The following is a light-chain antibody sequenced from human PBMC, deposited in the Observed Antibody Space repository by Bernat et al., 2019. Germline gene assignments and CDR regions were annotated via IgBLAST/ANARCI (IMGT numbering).Light chain of an antibody. CDR2: DAS. CDR3: QQRGNWPWT. V-gene: IGKV3-11*01. CDR1: QSVASS. J-gene: IGKJ1*01. Sequence: EIVLTQSPATLSLSPGERATLSCRASQSVASSLAWYQQKPGQAPRLLIYDASTRATGIPARFSGSGSGTDFTLTINSLEPEDSAVYYCQQRGNWPWTFGLGTKVEIK.